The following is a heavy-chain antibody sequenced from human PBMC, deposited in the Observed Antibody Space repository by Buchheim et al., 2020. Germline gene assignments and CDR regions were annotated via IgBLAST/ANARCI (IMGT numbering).Heavy chain of an antibody. V-gene: IGHV3-33*01. D-gene: IGHD6-19*01. J-gene: IGHJ1*01. CDR3: ARGDLAAGTASDYFQH. CDR2: IWYDGINK. Sequence: QVQVVESGGGVVQPGRSLRLSCAASGFSFSAYDMHWARQAPGKGLVWVAVIWYDGINKNYTDAVKGRFTISRDNSKSTVYLQMNSLRVEDTAIYYCARGDLAAGTASDYFQHWGQGTL. CDR1: GFSFSAYD.